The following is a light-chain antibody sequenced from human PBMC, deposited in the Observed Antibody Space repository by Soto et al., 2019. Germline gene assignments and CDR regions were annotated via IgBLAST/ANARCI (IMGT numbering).Light chain of an antibody. Sequence: QSALTQPASVSGSPGQSITISCSGTSSDVGDYNYVSWYQQHPGKAPKLMIYDVSNRPLGVSNRFSGSKSGNTASLTISGLQAEDEADYYCSSYTSSSTRVFGTGTKLTVL. V-gene: IGLV2-14*01. J-gene: IGLJ1*01. CDR2: DVS. CDR1: SSDVGDYNY. CDR3: SSYTSSSTRV.